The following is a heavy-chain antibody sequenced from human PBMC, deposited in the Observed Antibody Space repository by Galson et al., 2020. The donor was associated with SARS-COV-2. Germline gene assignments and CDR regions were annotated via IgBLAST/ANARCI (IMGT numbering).Heavy chain of an antibody. CDR2: NNPNSGCT. J-gene: IGHJ2*01. D-gene: IGHD6-13*01. CDR3: SGGRHSTTWEGGWCFDL. Sequence: ASVTVSCKATGYTHSGHQLHWVRQAPGQGLEWMGWNNPNSGCTKHAQKFQGRVTMTRETSISKVSMELSRMRSDETAVFYCSGGRHSTTWEGGWCFDLWGRGTVVTVSS. V-gene: IGHV1-2*02. CDR1: GYTHSGHQ.